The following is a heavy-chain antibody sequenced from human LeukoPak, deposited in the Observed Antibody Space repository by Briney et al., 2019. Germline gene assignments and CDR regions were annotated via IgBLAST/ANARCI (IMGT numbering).Heavy chain of an antibody. D-gene: IGHD3-16*01. V-gene: IGHV4-34*01. J-gene: IGHJ3*02. CDR2: INHSGST. CDR3: AGGGRRGNAFDI. Sequence: SETLSLTCAVYGGSFSGYYWSWIRQPPGKGLEWIGEINHSGSTNYNPSLKSRVTISVDTSKNQFSLKLSSVTAADTAVYYCAGGGRRGNAFDIWGQGTMVTVSS. CDR1: GGSFSGYY.